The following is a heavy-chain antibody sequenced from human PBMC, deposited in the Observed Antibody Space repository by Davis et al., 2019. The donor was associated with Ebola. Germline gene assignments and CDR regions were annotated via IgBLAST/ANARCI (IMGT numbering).Heavy chain of an antibody. CDR2: ISSSSSYI. V-gene: IGHV3-21*01. J-gene: IGHJ6*02. Sequence: GESLKISCAASGFTFSSYSMNWVRQAPGKGLEWVSSISSSSSYIYYADSVKGRFTISRDNAKNSLYLQMNSLRAEDTAVYYCATSSRAARPGYYYGMDVWGQGTTVTVSS. D-gene: IGHD6-6*01. CDR3: ATSSRAARPGYYYGMDV. CDR1: GFTFSSYS.